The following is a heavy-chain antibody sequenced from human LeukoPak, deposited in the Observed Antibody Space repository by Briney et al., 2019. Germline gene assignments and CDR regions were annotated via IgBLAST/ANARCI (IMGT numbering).Heavy chain of an antibody. D-gene: IGHD5-12*01. Sequence: GGSLRLSCAASGFTFSDAWMSWVRQAPGKGLEWVGFIRSKAYGGTTEYAASVKGRFTISRDDSKSIAYLQMNSLKTEDTAVYYCTRVIVATKDYWGQGTLVTVSS. J-gene: IGHJ4*02. V-gene: IGHV3-49*04. CDR2: IRSKAYGGTT. CDR1: GFTFSDAW. CDR3: TRVIVATKDY.